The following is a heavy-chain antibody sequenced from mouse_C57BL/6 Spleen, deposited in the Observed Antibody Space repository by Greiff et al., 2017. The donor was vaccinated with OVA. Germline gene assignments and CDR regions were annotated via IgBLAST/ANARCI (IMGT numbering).Heavy chain of an antibody. CDR1: GYTFSSYW. D-gene: IGHD1-1*01. V-gene: IGHV1-64*01. J-gene: IGHJ1*03. Sequence: QVQLQQPGAELVKPGASVKLSCKASGYTFSSYWMHWVKQRPGQGLEWIGMIHPNSGSTNYNEKFKSKDTLTVDKSSSTAYMQLRSLTSEDSAVYYCSRETTVLALRYFDVWGTGTTVTVSS. CDR3: SRETTVLALRYFDV. CDR2: IHPNSGST.